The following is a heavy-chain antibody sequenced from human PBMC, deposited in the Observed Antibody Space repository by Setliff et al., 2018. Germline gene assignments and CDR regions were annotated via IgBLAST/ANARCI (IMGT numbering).Heavy chain of an antibody. Sequence: GESLKISCAASGFTFRSYSMKWVRQAPGKGLEWVSYISSSSSTVYYADSVKGRFTISRDNAKNLLYLQMNSLRADDTAVYYCARRRRIPYFENFFDNWGQGTLVTVSS. V-gene: IGHV3-48*01. CDR3: ARRRRIPYFENFFDN. D-gene: IGHD2-21*01. CDR1: GFTFRSYS. CDR2: ISSSSSTV. J-gene: IGHJ4*01.